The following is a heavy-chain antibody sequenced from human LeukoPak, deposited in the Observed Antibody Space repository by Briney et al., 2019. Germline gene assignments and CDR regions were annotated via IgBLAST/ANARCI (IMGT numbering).Heavy chain of an antibody. Sequence: SETPSLTCTVSGGSISGYFWSWIRQPPGKGLEWIGYIHYSGSTNYNPSLKSRVTISVDTSKNQFSLKLSSVTAADTAVYYCARAGPRRDGYNVDYWGQGTLVTVSS. J-gene: IGHJ4*02. D-gene: IGHD5-24*01. V-gene: IGHV4-59*01. CDR3: ARAGPRRDGYNVDY. CDR1: GGSISGYF. CDR2: IHYSGST.